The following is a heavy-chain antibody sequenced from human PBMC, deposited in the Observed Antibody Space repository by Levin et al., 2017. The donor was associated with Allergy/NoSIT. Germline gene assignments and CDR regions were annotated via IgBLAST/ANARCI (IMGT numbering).Heavy chain of an antibody. CDR1: GGSISSSSYY. J-gene: IGHJ5*02. Sequence: GSLRLSCTVSGGSISSSSYYWGWIRQPPGKGLEWIGSIYYSGSTYYNPSLKSRVTISVDTSKNQFSLKLSSVTAADTAVYYCASGVWGSYRYSWFDPWGQGTLVTVSS. CDR2: IYYSGST. D-gene: IGHD3-16*02. CDR3: ASGVWGSYRYSWFDP. V-gene: IGHV4-39*01.